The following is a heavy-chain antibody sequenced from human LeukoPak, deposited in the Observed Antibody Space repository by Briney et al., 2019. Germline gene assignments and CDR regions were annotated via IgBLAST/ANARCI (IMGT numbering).Heavy chain of an antibody. J-gene: IGHJ3*02. CDR1: GFTFSSYS. CDR2: ISSSSSTI. Sequence: PGGSLRLSCAASGFTFSSYSMNWVRQAPGKGLEWVSYISSSSSTIYYADSVKGRFTISRDNAKNSPYLQMNSLRAEDTAVYYCARDNYYDFWSGYSDAFDIWGQGTMVTVSS. CDR3: ARDNYYDFWSGYSDAFDI. V-gene: IGHV3-48*01. D-gene: IGHD3-3*01.